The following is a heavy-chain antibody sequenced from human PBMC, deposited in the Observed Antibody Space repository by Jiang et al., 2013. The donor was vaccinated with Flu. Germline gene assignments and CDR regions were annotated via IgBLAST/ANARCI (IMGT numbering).Heavy chain of an antibody. CDR1: GYSFTNKW. D-gene: IGHD2-2*01. CDR3: ARLTPGGRDYYYSGMDV. V-gene: IGHV5-10-1*01. CDR2: IDPSDSYT. Sequence: CKGSGYSFTNKWISWVRQMPGKGLEWMGMIDPSDSYTHYNPSFQGHVTISTDKSLSTAYLQWSSLKASDTAKYFCARLTPGGRDYYYSGMDVWGQGTTVTVSS. J-gene: IGHJ6*02.